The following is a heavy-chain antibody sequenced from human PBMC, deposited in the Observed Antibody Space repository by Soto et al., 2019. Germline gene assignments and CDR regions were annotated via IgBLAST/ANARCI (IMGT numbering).Heavy chain of an antibody. CDR1: GGSISSGDYY. CDR2: IYYSGST. J-gene: IGHJ6*02. CDR3: ARGPPLGERLWFGESHYYYYYGMDV. Sequence: SETLSLTCTVSGGSISSGDYYWSWIRQPPGKGLEWIGYIYYSGSTYYNPSLKSRVTISVDTSKNQFSLKLSSVTAADAAVYYCARGPPLGERLWFGESHYYYYYGMDVWGQGTTVTVSS. D-gene: IGHD3-10*01. V-gene: IGHV4-30-4*01.